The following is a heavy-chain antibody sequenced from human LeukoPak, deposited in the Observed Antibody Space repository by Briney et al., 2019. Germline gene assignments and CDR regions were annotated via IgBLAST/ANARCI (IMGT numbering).Heavy chain of an antibody. CDR1: GYIFASYG. J-gene: IGHJ3*01. CDR3: ARDIYDYIWGTYRPGWTFDAFEV. CDR2: INPSNKNT. D-gene: IGHD3-16*02. Sequence: ASVKVSCKAYGYIFASYGITWVRQARGQGLEWMGWINPSNKNTYYSQKLQGRVTMTTETSTNTAQMELRSLGSDDTAVYYCARDIYDYIWGTYRPGWTFDAFEVWGQGTVVTVSP. V-gene: IGHV1-18*01.